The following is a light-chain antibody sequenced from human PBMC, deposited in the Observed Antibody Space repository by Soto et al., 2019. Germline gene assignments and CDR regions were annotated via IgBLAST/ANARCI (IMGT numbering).Light chain of an antibody. CDR3: GSYAGYNKYV. CDR2: EVS. Sequence: QSALTQPPSASGSPGQSVTISCTGTSSDVGGYNYVSWYQQHPGKAPKVMIYEVSKRPSGVPDRFSGSKSGNTASLTVSGLQAEDEADYYCGSYAGYNKYVFGTGTKVTVL. CDR1: SSDVGGYNY. J-gene: IGLJ1*01. V-gene: IGLV2-8*01.